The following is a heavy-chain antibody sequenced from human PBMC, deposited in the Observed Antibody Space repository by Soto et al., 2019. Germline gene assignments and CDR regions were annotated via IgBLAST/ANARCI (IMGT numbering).Heavy chain of an antibody. V-gene: IGHV4-59*01. CDR1: GCSISSYY. CDR2: LYYSGST. D-gene: IGHD2-15*01. Sequence: SETLSLTCTVSGCSISSYYWSWIRQPPGKGLEWIGYLYYSGSTNYNPSLKSRVTISVDTSRNQFSLKRSSGTAADTAVYYCARSYRRYCSGGSCDSYYYYYMDAWGKGTTVTVSS. J-gene: IGHJ6*03. CDR3: ARSYRRYCSGGSCDSYYYYYMDA.